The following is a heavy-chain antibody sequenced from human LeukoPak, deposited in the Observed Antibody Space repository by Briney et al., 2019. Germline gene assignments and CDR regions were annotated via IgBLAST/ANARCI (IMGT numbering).Heavy chain of an antibody. V-gene: IGHV3-23*01. D-gene: IGHD2-8*01. CDR1: GFTFSSYA. CDR3: AKARLGYCTNGVCYGPFDY. J-gene: IGHJ4*02. Sequence: GGSLRLSCAAPGFTFSSYAMSWVRQAPGKGLEWVSAISGSGGSTYYADSVKGRFTISRDNSKNTLYLQMNSLRAEDTAVYYCAKARLGYCTNGVCYGPFDYWGQGTLVTVSS. CDR2: ISGSGGST.